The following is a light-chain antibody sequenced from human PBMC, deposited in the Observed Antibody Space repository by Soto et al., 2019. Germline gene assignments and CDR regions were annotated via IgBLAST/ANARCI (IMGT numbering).Light chain of an antibody. CDR2: EVT. V-gene: IGLV2-14*01. Sequence: QSALAQPASVSGSPGQSITISCTVTSGDIGSYNRVSWYQQHPGKAPKLIIYEVTDRPSGASNRFSGSKSGNTASLTISGLQAEDEAEYYRSSYTNINTRACVFGTGTKVTVL. CDR1: SGDIGSYNR. J-gene: IGLJ1*01. CDR3: SSYTNINTRACV.